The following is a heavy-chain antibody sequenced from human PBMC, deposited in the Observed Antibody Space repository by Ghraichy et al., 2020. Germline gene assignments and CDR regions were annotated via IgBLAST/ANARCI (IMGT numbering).Heavy chain of an antibody. V-gene: IGHV1-58*01. J-gene: IGHJ6*02. CDR2: IVVGSGNT. CDR3: AARGERFGVVINYYYGMDV. Sequence: SVKVSCKASGFTFTSSAVQWVRQARGQRLEWIGWIVVGSGNTNYAQKFQERVTITRDMSTSTAYMELSSLRSEDTAVYYCAARGERFGVVINYYYGMDVWGQGTTVTVSS. D-gene: IGHD3-3*01. CDR1: GFTFTSSA.